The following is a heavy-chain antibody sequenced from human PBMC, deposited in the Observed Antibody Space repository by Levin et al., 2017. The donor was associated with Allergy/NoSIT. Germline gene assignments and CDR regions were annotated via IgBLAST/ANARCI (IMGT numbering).Heavy chain of an antibody. Sequence: GESLKISCAASGFTFSSYAMHWVRQAPGKGLEWVAVISYDGSNKYYADSVKGRFTISRDNSKNTLYLQMNSLRAEDTAVYYCARVASSGWYYYYYGMDGWGQGTTVTVSS. J-gene: IGHJ6*02. CDR1: GFTFSSYA. V-gene: IGHV3-30-3*01. D-gene: IGHD6-19*01. CDR3: ARVASSGWYYYYYGMDG. CDR2: ISYDGSNK.